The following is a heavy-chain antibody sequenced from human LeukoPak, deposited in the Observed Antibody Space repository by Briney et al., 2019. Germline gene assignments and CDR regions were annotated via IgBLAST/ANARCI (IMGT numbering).Heavy chain of an antibody. J-gene: IGHJ4*02. V-gene: IGHV3-7*01. Sequence: GGSLRLSCAASGFTFSSYLMSWVRQAPGKGLEWVANIKQDGSEKYYVDSAKGRFTISRDNAKNSLFLQMNSLRAEDTAVYFCAISATARGGFDFWSQGTLVTVSS. CDR2: IKQDGSEK. D-gene: IGHD6-25*01. CDR1: GFTFSSYL. CDR3: AISATARGGFDF.